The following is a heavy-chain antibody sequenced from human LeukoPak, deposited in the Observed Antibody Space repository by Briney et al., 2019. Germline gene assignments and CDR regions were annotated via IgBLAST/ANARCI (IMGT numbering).Heavy chain of an antibody. CDR2: IYSSGST. J-gene: IGHJ4*02. CDR3: ARDYGSSWYVT. V-gene: IGHV4-4*07. Sequence: SETLSLTCTVSGGSIDTYYWSWIRQPAGKGLEWIGRIYSSGSTNYNPSLKSRVTMSVDTSKNQFSLKLSSVTAADTAVYHCARDYGSSWYVTWGQGSLVIVSS. D-gene: IGHD6-13*01. CDR1: GGSIDTYY.